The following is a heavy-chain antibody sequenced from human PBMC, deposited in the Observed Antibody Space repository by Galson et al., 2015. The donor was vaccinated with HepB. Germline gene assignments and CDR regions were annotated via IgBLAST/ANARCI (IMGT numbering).Heavy chain of an antibody. CDR1: GFTFSRYW. Sequence: SLRLSCAASGFTFSRYWMSWVRQAPGKGLEWVANINQNGNEKFYVDSVKGRFTISRDNAKNSLSLQINSLRAEDTAVYYCARGGRQLFDYWGQGTLVTVSS. D-gene: IGHD3-16*01. J-gene: IGHJ4*02. CDR2: INQNGNEK. CDR3: ARGGRQLFDY. V-gene: IGHV3-7*03.